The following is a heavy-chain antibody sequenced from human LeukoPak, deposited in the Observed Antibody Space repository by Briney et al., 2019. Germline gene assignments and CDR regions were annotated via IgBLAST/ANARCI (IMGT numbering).Heavy chain of an antibody. D-gene: IGHD3-22*01. Sequence: PSETLSLTCTVSGGSISSYYWSWIRQPPGKGLEWIGYIYYSGSTNYNPSFKSRVTISVDTSKNQFSLKLSSVTAADTAVYYCARRLLGYYDSSGYKDDAFDIWGQGTMVTVSS. CDR1: GGSISSYY. CDR2: IYYSGST. V-gene: IGHV4-59*08. J-gene: IGHJ3*02. CDR3: ARRLLGYYDSSGYKDDAFDI.